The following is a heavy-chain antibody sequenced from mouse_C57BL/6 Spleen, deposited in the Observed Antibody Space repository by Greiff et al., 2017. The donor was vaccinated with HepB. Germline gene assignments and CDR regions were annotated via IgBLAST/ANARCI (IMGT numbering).Heavy chain of an antibody. J-gene: IGHJ2*01. CDR1: GYTFTSYW. CDR3: AFYDGYYYYFDY. D-gene: IGHD2-3*01. V-gene: IGHV1-55*01. Sequence: QVQLQQPGAELVKPGASVKMSCKASGYTFTSYWITWVKQRPGQGLEWIGDIYPGSGSTNYNEKFKSKATLTVDTSSSTAYMQLSSLTSEDSAVYYCAFYDGYYYYFDYWGQGTTLTVSS. CDR2: IYPGSGST.